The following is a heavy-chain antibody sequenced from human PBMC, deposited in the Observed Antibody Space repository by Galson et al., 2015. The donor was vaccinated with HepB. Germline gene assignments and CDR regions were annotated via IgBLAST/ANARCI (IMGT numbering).Heavy chain of an antibody. V-gene: IGHV2-5*01. D-gene: IGHD3-10*01. J-gene: IGHJ5*02. CDR2: IYWNDDK. CDR1: GFSLSTSGVG. Sequence: PALVKPTQTLTLTCTFSGFSLSTSGVGVGWIRQPPGKALEWLALIYWNDDKRYSPSLKSRLTITKDTSKNQVVLTMTNMDPVDTATYYCAHRPDILWFGELSCWFDPWGQGTLVTVSS. CDR3: AHRPDILWFGELSCWFDP.